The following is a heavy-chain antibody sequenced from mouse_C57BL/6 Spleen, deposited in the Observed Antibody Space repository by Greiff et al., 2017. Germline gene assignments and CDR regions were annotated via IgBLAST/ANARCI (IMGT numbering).Heavy chain of an antibody. CDR2: IDPSDSYT. CDR3: ARRDGSSYDYAMDY. D-gene: IGHD1-1*01. V-gene: IGHV1-50*01. CDR1: GYTFTSYW. Sequence: QVQLKQSGAELVKPGASVKLSCKASGYTFTSYWMQWVKQRPGQGLEWIGEIDPSDSYTNYNQKFKGKATLTVDTSSSTAYMQLSSLTSEDSAVYYCARRDGSSYDYAMDYWGQGTSVTVSS. J-gene: IGHJ4*01.